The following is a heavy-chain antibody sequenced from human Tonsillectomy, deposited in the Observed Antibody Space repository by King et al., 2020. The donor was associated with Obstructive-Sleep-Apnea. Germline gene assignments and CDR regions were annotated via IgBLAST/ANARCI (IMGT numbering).Heavy chain of an antibody. CDR3: ARRRDGYNSDWYFDL. CDR1: GFTFSLYE. V-gene: IGHV3-21*01. D-gene: IGHD5-24*01. CDR2: IIYTSYYI. Sequence: VQLVESGGGLVRPGGSRRLSGEASGFTFSLYEINWVRQAPGKGLEWVSSIIYTSYYIYYADSLNGRFTISRDNAKNSVSLQMNGVRREDTAVYYCARRRDGYNSDWYFDLWGRGTLVTVSS. J-gene: IGHJ2*01.